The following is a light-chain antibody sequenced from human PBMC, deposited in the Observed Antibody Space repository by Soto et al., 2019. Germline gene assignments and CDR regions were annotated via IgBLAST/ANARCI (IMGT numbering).Light chain of an antibody. CDR3: QKYYSTPRT. CDR1: QSVLYSSNNKNY. CDR2: WAS. Sequence: DIVMTQSPDSLAVSLGERATINCKSSQSVLYSSNNKNYLAWYQQKPGQHPKLLIYWASTRESGVPDRFSSSGSWTHCTLTIRSLQAEDVAVYYRQKYYSTPRTFGQGTPVDIK. J-gene: IGKJ1*01. V-gene: IGKV4-1*01.